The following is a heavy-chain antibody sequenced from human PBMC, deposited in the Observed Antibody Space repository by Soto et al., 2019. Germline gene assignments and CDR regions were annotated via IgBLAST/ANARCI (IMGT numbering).Heavy chain of an antibody. CDR3: ARDVSIAAALYDY. D-gene: IGHD6-13*01. V-gene: IGHV1-3*05. Sequence: QVQLVQSGAEEKKPGASVKVSCKASGYTFTSYAMHWVRQAPGQRLEWMGWINAGNGNTKYSQKFQGRVTITRETSASTAYRELSSLRSEDTAVYYCARDVSIAAALYDYWGQGTLVTVSS. CDR1: GYTFTSYA. CDR2: INAGNGNT. J-gene: IGHJ4*02.